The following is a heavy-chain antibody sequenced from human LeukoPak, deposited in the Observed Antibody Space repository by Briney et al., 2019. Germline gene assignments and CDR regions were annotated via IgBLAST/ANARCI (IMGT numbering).Heavy chain of an antibody. CDR1: GGSISSYY. J-gene: IGHJ4*02. V-gene: IGHV4-59*01. CDR3: ARTPGSGSYSYYFDY. CDR2: IYYSGST. Sequence: NTSETLSLTCNVSGGSISSYYWSWIRQPPGKGLEWIGYIYYSGSTNYNPSLKSRVTISVDTSKNQFSLKLSSVTAADTAVYYCARTPGSGSYSYYFDYWGQGTLVTVSS. D-gene: IGHD1-26*01.